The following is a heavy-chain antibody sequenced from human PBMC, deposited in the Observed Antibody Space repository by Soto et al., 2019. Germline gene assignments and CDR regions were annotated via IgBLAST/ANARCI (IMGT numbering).Heavy chain of an antibody. Sequence: QVQLQQWGAGLLKPSETLSLTCAVYGGSFSGYYWSWIRQPPGKGLEWIGEINHSGSTNYNPSHKSRVTISVDTSKNQFSLKLSSVTAADKAVYYCARGRYYYGSGSAWFDPWGQLTLVTVSS. CDR3: ARGRYYYGSGSAWFDP. CDR2: INHSGST. CDR1: GGSFSGYY. D-gene: IGHD3-10*01. J-gene: IGHJ5*02. V-gene: IGHV4-34*01.